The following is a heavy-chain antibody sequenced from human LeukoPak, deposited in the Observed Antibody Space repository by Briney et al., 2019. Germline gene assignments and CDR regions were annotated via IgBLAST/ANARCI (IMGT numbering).Heavy chain of an antibody. Sequence: TGGSLRLSCAASGFTFSSYAMHWVRQAPGKGLEWVAVISYDGSNKYYADSVKGRFTISRDNSKNTLYLQMNSLRAEDTAVYYCARGTQVFVLRYFDWLSARTDRNFDPWGQGTLVTVSS. J-gene: IGHJ5*02. CDR3: ARGTQVFVLRYFDWLSARTDRNFDP. CDR1: GFTFSSYA. CDR2: ISYDGSNK. D-gene: IGHD3-9*01. V-gene: IGHV3-30*01.